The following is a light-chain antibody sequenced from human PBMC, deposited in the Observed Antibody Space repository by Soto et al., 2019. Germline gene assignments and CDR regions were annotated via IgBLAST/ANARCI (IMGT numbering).Light chain of an antibody. CDR2: DVS. CDR1: SSDVGGYNY. CDR3: CSYAGSYIFRL. J-gene: IGLJ2*01. V-gene: IGLV2-11*01. Sequence: QSVLTQPRSVSGSPGQSVTISCTGTSSDVGGYNYVSWYQQHPGKAPKLMIYDVSKRPSGVPDRFSGSKSGNTASLTISGLQAEDEADYYCCSYAGSYIFRLFGGGTQLTVL.